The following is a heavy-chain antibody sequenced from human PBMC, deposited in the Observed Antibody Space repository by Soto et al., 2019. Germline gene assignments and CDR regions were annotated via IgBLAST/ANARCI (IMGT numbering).Heavy chain of an antibody. D-gene: IGHD5-18*01. CDR1: GFSVSTYD. J-gene: IGHJ4*02. CDR3: AREDTYGSFSY. CDR2: ISRRYNTI. Sequence: GGSLRLSCAASGFSVSTYDMNWVRQAPRKGLEWIASISRRYNTIYYADSVKGRFTISRDNAKNSLYLHLNSLSADDTAVYYCAREDTYGSFSYWGQGTRVTVSS. V-gene: IGHV3-48*01.